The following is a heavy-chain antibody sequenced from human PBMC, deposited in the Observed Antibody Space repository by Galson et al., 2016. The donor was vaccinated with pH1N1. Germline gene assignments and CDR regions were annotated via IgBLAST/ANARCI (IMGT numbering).Heavy chain of an antibody. CDR1: EFIFSNKW. CDR2: LKSDGTSA. CDR3: IREMS. J-gene: IGHJ5*02. V-gene: IGHV3-74*01. Sequence: SLRLSCAASEFIFSNKWMHWLRQSPGKGLEWLAVLKSDGTSARYADSVKGRFTISRGNAKNKLYLQMNSLRVEDTSVYYCIREMSWGQGVLVTVSS.